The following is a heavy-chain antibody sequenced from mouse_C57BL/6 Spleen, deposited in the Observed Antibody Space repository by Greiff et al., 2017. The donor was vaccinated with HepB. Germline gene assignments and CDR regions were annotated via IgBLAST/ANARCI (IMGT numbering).Heavy chain of an antibody. J-gene: IGHJ1*03. D-gene: IGHD2-1*01. Sequence: VQLQQSGAELVKPGASVKLSCKASGYTFTSYWMQWVKQRPGQGLEWIGEIDPSDSYTNYNQKFKGKATLTVDTSSSTAYMQLSSLTSEDSAVYYCARRDGNYGGYFDVWGTRTTVTVAS. V-gene: IGHV1-50*01. CDR1: GYTFTSYW. CDR2: IDPSDSYT. CDR3: ARRDGNYGGYFDV.